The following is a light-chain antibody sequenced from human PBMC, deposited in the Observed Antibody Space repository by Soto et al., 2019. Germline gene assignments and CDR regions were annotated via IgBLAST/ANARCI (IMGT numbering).Light chain of an antibody. CDR1: QSLLHGTGYNY. V-gene: IGKV2-28*01. Sequence: DIVMTQSPLSLPVTPGEPASISCRSSQSLLHGTGYNYLDWYLQKPGQSPQLLIQLGSMRASGVPDRFSGRGSGTDFTRKISRVEAEYVWVYYCMQVLQTPVTFGPGTEVDI. CDR2: LGS. J-gene: IGKJ3*01. CDR3: MQVLQTPVT.